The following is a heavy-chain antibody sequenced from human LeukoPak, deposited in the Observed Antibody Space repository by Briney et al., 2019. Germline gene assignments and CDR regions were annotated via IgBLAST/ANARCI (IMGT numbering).Heavy chain of an antibody. D-gene: IGHD4-17*01. CDR3: ARDLTGTYAFDF. V-gene: IGHV3-11*04. J-gene: IGHJ3*01. Sequence: GGSLRLSCAASGFTFSDYYMSWFRQAPGKGLEWLPHISGSGRTIYYADSVKGRLTVSRETAKNSLYLQMNTLRAEDTAVYYCARDLTGTYAFDFWGQGTMVTVSS. CDR2: ISGSGRTI. CDR1: GFTFSDYY.